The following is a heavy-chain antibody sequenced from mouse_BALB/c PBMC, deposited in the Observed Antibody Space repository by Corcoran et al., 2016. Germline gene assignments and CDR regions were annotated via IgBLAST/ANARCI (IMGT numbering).Heavy chain of an antibody. V-gene: IGHV9-3-1*01. CDR2: INTNTGEP. CDR3: TDGSYYYGLDY. Sequence: QIQLVQSGPELKKPGETVKISCGASGYTFTQYGINWVKQAPGKGIKWMGWINTNTGEPTYADDFKGRFAFSLETSASTAYLQINNLKNEDTATYFCTDGSYYYGLDYWGQGTSVTVSS. J-gene: IGHJ4*01. D-gene: IGHD2-3*01. CDR1: GYTFTQYG.